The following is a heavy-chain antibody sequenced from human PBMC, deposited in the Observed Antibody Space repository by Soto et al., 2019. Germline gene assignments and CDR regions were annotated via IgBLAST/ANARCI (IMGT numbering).Heavy chain of an antibody. CDR3: ASGYSSGWYDKRDTFDI. J-gene: IGHJ3*02. V-gene: IGHV1-69*05. D-gene: IGHD6-19*01. CDR2: IIPIFGTA. CDR1: GGTFSSYA. Sequence: ASVKVSCKASGGTFSSYAISWVRQAPGQGLEWMGGIIPIFGTANYAQKLQGRVTITTDESTSTAYMELRSLRSDDTAVYYCASGYSSGWYDKRDTFDIWGQGTMVTVSS.